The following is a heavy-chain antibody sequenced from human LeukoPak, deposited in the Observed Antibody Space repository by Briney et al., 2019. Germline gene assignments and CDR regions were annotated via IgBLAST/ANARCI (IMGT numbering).Heavy chain of an antibody. V-gene: IGHV1-46*03. CDR3: ARGNYSGSYYDFWSGTEGFDP. J-gene: IGHJ5*02. CDR2: INPSGGST. D-gene: IGHD3-3*01. Sequence: ASVKVSCKASGYTFTSYYMHWVRQAPGQGLEWMGIINPSGGSTSYAQKFQGRVTMTRDTSTSTVYMELSSLRSVDTAVHYCARGNYSGSYYDFWSGTEGFDPWGQGTLVTVSS. CDR1: GYTFTSYY.